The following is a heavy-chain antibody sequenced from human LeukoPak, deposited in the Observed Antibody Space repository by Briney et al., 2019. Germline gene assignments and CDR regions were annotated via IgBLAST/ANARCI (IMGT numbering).Heavy chain of an antibody. V-gene: IGHV4-34*01. J-gene: IGHJ4*02. D-gene: IGHD3-22*01. CDR1: GGSFSGYY. Sequence: SETLSLTCAVYGGSFSGYYWSWLRQPPGKGLEWVGEINNSGSTNYNPSRKSRVTIKEDTSKNQYSLKLSSVTAADTAVYYCARHDYDSSGYHSDYWGQGTLVTVSS. CDR2: INNSGST. CDR3: ARHDYDSSGYHSDY.